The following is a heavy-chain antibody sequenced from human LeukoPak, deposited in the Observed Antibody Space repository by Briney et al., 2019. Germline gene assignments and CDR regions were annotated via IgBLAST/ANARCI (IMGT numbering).Heavy chain of an antibody. CDR3: ARPTYYYGSGSSGVDY. D-gene: IGHD3-10*01. CDR1: GYSFTSYW. Sequence: GESLKISCQGSGYSFTSYWIGWVRQMPGKGLEWMGIIYPGDSDTRYSPSFQGQVTISADKSISTAYLQWSSLKASDTAMYYCARPTYYYGSGSSGVDYWGQGTLVTVSS. V-gene: IGHV5-51*01. CDR2: IYPGDSDT. J-gene: IGHJ4*02.